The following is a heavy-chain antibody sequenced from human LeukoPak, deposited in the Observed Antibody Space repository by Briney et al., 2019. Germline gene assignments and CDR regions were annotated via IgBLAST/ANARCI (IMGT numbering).Heavy chain of an antibody. V-gene: IGHV3-33*01. Sequence: SGGSLRLSCAASGFTFRSYGMHWVRQAPGKGLEWVAVIWYDGSNKYYADSVKGRFTISRDNSKNTLYLQMNSLRAEDTAMYYCARDRPHQFDSGAQGPLSPVSP. CDR1: GFTFRSYG. CDR3: ARDRPHQFDS. J-gene: IGHJ4*02. CDR2: IWYDGSNK.